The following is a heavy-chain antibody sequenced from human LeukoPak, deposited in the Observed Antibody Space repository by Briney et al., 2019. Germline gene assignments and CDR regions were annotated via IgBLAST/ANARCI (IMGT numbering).Heavy chain of an antibody. CDR2: IYTTGNT. Sequence: QTGGSLRLSCTVSGFTVSSNSMSWSRQAPGKGLEWVSFIYTTGNTHNSDSVKGRFTISRDSSKNTLYLQMNSLRAEDTAVYYCARRAGDYSHPYDYWGQGTLVTVSS. V-gene: IGHV3-53*01. D-gene: IGHD3-22*01. CDR1: GFTVSSNS. CDR3: ARRAGDYSHPYDY. J-gene: IGHJ4*02.